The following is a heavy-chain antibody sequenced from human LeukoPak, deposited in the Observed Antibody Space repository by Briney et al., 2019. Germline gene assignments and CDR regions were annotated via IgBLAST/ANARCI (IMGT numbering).Heavy chain of an antibody. CDR1: GFTFDDYA. CDR3: AKGAVAGAYYFDY. CDR2: ISWNSGSI. J-gene: IGHJ4*02. D-gene: IGHD6-19*01. Sequence: GGSLRLSCAASGFTFDDYAMHWVRQAPGKGLEWVSGISWNSGSIGYADSAKGRFTISRDNAKNSLYLQMNSLRAEDMALYYCAKGAVAGAYYFDYWGQGTLVTVSS. V-gene: IGHV3-9*03.